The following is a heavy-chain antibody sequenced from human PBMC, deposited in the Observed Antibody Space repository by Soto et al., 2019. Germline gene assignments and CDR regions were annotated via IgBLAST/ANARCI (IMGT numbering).Heavy chain of an antibody. CDR1: GGSFSGYY. D-gene: IGHD3-10*01. CDR2: INHSGST. Sequence: PSETLSLTCAVYGGSFSGYYWSWIRQPPGKGLEWIGEINHSGSTNYNPSLKSRVTISVDTSKNQFSLKLSSVTAADTAVYYCARGLSMVRGVPFDYWGQGTLVTV. V-gene: IGHV4-34*01. J-gene: IGHJ4*02. CDR3: ARGLSMVRGVPFDY.